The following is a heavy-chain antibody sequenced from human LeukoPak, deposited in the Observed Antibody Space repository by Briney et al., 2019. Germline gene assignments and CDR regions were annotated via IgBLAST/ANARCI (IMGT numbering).Heavy chain of an antibody. CDR1: GGSISSYY. Sequence: PSETLSLTSTVSGGSISSYYWSWIRQPAGKGLEWIGRIYTSGSTNYNPSLKSRVTMSVDTSKNQFSLKLSSVTAADTAVYYCARRGYRVWGSYRFALAPWSQGTLVTVSS. V-gene: IGHV4-4*07. CDR2: IYTSGST. D-gene: IGHD3-16*02. J-gene: IGHJ4*01. CDR3: ARRGYRVWGSYRFALAP.